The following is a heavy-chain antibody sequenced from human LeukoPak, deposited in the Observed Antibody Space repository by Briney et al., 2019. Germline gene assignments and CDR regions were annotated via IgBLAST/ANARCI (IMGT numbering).Heavy chain of an antibody. CDR2: IYYSGST. J-gene: IGHJ4*02. V-gene: IGHV4-59*12. Sequence: SETLSLTCTVSGGSISSYYWSWIRQPPGKGLEWIGYIYYSGSTYYNPSLKSRVTISVDTSKNQFSLKLSSVTAADTAVYYCARDTGDGYRYPFDYWGQGTLVTVSS. CDR1: GGSISSYY. D-gene: IGHD5-24*01. CDR3: ARDTGDGYRYPFDY.